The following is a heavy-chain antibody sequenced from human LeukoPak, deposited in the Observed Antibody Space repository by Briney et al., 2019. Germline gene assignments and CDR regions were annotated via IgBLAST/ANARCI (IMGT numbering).Heavy chain of an antibody. CDR3: ARAVVGYRPYYYYYMDV. D-gene: IGHD5-12*01. CDR1: GGSISSYY. Sequence: SETLSLTCTVSGGSISSYYWIWIRQPPGKGLEWIGYIYYSGSTNYNPSLKSRVTISVDTSKNQFSLKLSSVTAADTAVYYCARAVVGYRPYYYYYMDVWGKGTTVTVSS. V-gene: IGHV4-59*01. CDR2: IYYSGST. J-gene: IGHJ6*03.